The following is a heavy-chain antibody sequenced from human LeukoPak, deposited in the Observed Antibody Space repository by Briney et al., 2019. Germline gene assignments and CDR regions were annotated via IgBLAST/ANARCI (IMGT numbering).Heavy chain of an antibody. D-gene: IGHD3-10*01. CDR1: GGSIDSYY. Sequence: SETLSLTCTVSGGSIDSYYWSWIRQPPGKRLEWIGYIYYSGSTKYNPSLKSRVSISVDTSKNQFSLRLSSVTAADTAVYYCARDQDGSGSYTWGQGTLVTVSS. J-gene: IGHJ4*02. CDR3: ARDQDGSGSYT. V-gene: IGHV4-59*12. CDR2: IYYSGST.